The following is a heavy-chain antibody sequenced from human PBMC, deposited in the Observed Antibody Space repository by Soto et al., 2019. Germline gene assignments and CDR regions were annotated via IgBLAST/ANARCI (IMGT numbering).Heavy chain of an antibody. Sequence: EVQLVESGGGLVQPGGSLRLSCAASGFTVSSNYMSWVRQAPGKGLEWVSVIYSGGSTYYADSVKGRFTISRDNSNNTLYLQMNSLRAEDTAVYYCAREKYCSGGSCSVFDYWGQGTLVTVSS. CDR1: GFTVSSNY. D-gene: IGHD2-15*01. V-gene: IGHV3-66*01. J-gene: IGHJ4*02. CDR2: IYSGGST. CDR3: AREKYCSGGSCSVFDY.